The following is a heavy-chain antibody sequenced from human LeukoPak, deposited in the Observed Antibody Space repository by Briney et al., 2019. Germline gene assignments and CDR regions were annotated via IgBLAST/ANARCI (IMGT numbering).Heavy chain of an antibody. Sequence: ASVKVSCKASGYTFTGYYMHWVRQAPGQGLEWMGWINPNSGDTNYAQNFQGRVTMTRDTSTSTAYMELSRLRSDDTGMYYCARVRVDTGLDYWGKGPLVTVSS. V-gene: IGHV1-2*02. CDR1: GYTFTGYY. CDR2: INPNSGDT. D-gene: IGHD5-18*01. CDR3: ARVRVDTGLDY. J-gene: IGHJ4*02.